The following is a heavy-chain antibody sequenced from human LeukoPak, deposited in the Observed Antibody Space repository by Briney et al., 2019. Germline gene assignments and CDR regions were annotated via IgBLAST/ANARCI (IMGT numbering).Heavy chain of an antibody. CDR2: IWYDGSNK. CDR1: GFTFSSYG. J-gene: IGHJ3*02. V-gene: IGHV3-33*01. Sequence: PGGSLRLSCAASGFTFSSYGMHWVRQAPGTGLEWVAVIWYDGSNKYYVDSVKGRFTISRDNSKNTLYLQMNSLRAEDTAVYYCARGAYGSGTYHDFDIWGQGTMVTVSS. CDR3: ARGAYGSGTYHDFDI. D-gene: IGHD3-10*01.